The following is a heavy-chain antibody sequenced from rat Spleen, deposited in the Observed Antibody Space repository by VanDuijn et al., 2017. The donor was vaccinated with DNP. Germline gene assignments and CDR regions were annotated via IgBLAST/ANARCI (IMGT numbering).Heavy chain of an antibody. V-gene: IGHV5-58*01. Sequence: EVQLVETGGGLVQPGRSLKLSCVASGFTFSSYWMYWIRQAPGKGLEWVSSINTDGGSTYYPDSVKGRFTISRDNAENTVYLQMNSLRSEDTATYYCAKDWSNYYSSYIPHWFAYWGQGTLVTVSS. CDR2: INTDGGST. D-gene: IGHD1-2*01. CDR1: GFTFSSYW. CDR3: AKDWSNYYSSYIPHWFAY. J-gene: IGHJ3*01.